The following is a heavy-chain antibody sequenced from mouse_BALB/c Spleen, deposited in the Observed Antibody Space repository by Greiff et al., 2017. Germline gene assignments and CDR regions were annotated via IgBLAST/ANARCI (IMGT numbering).Heavy chain of an antibody. CDR1: GFAFSSYD. CDR3: ARRVTATGYYYAMDY. Sequence: DVMLVESGGGLVKPGGSLKLSCAASGFAFSSYDMSWVRQTPEKRLEWVAYISSGGGSTYYPDTVKGRFTISRDNAKNTLYLQMSSLKSEDTAMYYCARRVTATGYYYAMDYWGQGTSVTVSS. V-gene: IGHV5-12-1*01. J-gene: IGHJ4*01. CDR2: ISSGGGST. D-gene: IGHD2-2*01.